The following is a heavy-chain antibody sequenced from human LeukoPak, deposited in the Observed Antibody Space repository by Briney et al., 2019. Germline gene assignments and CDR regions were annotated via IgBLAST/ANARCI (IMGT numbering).Heavy chain of an antibody. CDR1: GGSFSGYY. V-gene: IGHV4-34*01. J-gene: IGHJ4*02. CDR2: INHSGST. CDR3: ARGPALMYYDYVWGSYRTYYFDY. D-gene: IGHD3-16*02. Sequence: SETLSLTCAVYGGSFSGYYWSWIRQPPGKGLEWIGEINHSGSTNYNPSLKSRVTISVDTSKNQFSLKLSSVTAADTAVYYWARGPALMYYDYVWGSYRTYYFDYWGQGTLVTVSS.